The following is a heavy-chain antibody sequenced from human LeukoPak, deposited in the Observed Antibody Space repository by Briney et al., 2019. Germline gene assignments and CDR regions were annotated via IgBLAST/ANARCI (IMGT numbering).Heavy chain of an antibody. CDR3: ARLLDYGDYFNWFDP. CDR1: GYSFTSYW. CDR2: IDPSDSYT. D-gene: IGHD4-17*01. J-gene: IGHJ5*02. Sequence: GESLQISCKGAGYSFTSYWISWVRQMPGKGLEWMGRIDPSDSYTNYSPSFQGHVTISADKSISTSYLQWSSLTASDTAMYYCARLLDYGDYFNWFDPWGQGTLVTVSS. V-gene: IGHV5-10-1*01.